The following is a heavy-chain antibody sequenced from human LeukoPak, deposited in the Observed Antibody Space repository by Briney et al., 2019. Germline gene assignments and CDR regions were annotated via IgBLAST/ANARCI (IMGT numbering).Heavy chain of an antibody. D-gene: IGHD6-19*01. V-gene: IGHV1-69*13. Sequence: ASVKVSCKASGGTFSSYAISWVRQVPGQGLEWMGGIIPIFGTANYAQKFQGRVTITADESTSTAYMELSSLRSEDTAVYYCAREGEQWLVPWFDPWGQGTLVTVSS. J-gene: IGHJ5*02. CDR3: AREGEQWLVPWFDP. CDR2: IIPIFGTA. CDR1: GGTFSSYA.